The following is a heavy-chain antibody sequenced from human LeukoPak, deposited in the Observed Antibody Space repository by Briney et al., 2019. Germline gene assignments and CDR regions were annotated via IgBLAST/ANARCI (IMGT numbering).Heavy chain of an antibody. CDR2: INSDGSGT. J-gene: IGHJ2*01. CDR3: ARERQGRFFDL. Sequence: GGSLRLSCAASGFTFSSYWMYWVRQAPGRGLVWISRINSDGSGTRYADSVKGRFTTSRDNAKNTVYLQMNTLRAEDTAVYYCARERQGRFFDLWGRGTLVTVSS. V-gene: IGHV3-74*01. CDR1: GFTFSSYW.